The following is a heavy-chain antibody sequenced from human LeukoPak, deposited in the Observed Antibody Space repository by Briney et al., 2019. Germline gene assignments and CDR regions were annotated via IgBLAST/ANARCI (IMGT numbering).Heavy chain of an antibody. D-gene: IGHD1-26*01. CDR3: ARGFSASYFDY. CDR2: ISSSRSII. Sequence: GGSLRLSCAASGFTFSTYAMHWVRQAPGKGLEWVSYISSSRSIIYSADSVKGRFTISTDNAKNLLYLQMNSLRAEDTAVYYCARGFSASYFDYWGQGTLVTVSS. J-gene: IGHJ4*02. CDR1: GFTFSTYA. V-gene: IGHV3-48*01.